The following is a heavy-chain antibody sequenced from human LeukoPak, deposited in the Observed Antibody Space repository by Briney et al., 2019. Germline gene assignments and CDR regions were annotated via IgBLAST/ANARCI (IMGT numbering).Heavy chain of an antibody. CDR3: AREAGWFDP. CDR1: GGSISSSSYY. D-gene: IGHD3-10*01. V-gene: IGHV4-39*02. Sequence: SETLSLTCTVSGGSISSSSYYWGWIRQPPGKGLEWIGSIYYSGSTYYNPSLKSRVTISVDTSKNQFSLKLSSVTAADTAVYYCAREAGWFDPWGQGTLVTVSS. CDR2: IYYSGST. J-gene: IGHJ5*02.